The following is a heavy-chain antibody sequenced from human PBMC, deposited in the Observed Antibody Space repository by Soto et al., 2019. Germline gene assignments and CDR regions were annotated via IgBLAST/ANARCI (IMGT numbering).Heavy chain of an antibody. J-gene: IGHJ3*02. D-gene: IGHD3-16*01. CDR2: ISYDGSNK. V-gene: IGHV3-30*18. CDR1: GFTFSSYG. Sequence: SLRLSCAASGFTFSSYGMHWVRQAPGKGLEWVAVISYDGSNKYYADSVKGRFTISRDNSKNTLYLQMNSLRAEDTAVYYCAKDGRFGPHLGAFDIWGQGTMVTVSS. CDR3: AKDGRFGPHLGAFDI.